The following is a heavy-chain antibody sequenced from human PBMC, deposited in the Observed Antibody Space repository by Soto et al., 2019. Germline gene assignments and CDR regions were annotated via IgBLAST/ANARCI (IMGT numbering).Heavy chain of an antibody. Sequence: SETLSLTCTVSGISVSTTNYYWAWIRQPPGKGLEWIGSSYHGASTYYNASLKSRVTISVDTSKSQFSLKLSSVTAADTAVYYCATTTPETTMIKGIDYWGQGTLVTVSS. V-gene: IGHV4-39*01. CDR3: ATTTPETTMIKGIDY. J-gene: IGHJ4*02. CDR2: SYHGAST. CDR1: GISVSTTNYY. D-gene: IGHD3-22*01.